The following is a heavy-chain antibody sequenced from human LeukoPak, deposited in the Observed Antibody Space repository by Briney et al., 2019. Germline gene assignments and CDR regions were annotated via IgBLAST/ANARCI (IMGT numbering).Heavy chain of an antibody. Sequence: SETLSLTCTVSGGSISSYYWSWIRQPPGKGLEWIGYMYYSGSTNYNPSLMSRVTISVDTSKNQFSLKLSSVTAADTAVYYCARGYCRGGSCHFDYWGQGTLVTVSS. J-gene: IGHJ4*02. CDR2: MYYSGST. D-gene: IGHD2-15*01. CDR3: ARGYCRGGSCHFDY. CDR1: GGSISSYY. V-gene: IGHV4-59*01.